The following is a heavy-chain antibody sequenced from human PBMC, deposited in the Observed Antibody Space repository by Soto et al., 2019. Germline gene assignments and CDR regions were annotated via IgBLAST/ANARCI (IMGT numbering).Heavy chain of an antibody. V-gene: IGHV1-3*01. CDR2: INAGNGNT. CDR1: GYTFNSYA. J-gene: IGHJ4*02. D-gene: IGHD2-15*01. CDR3: ARDLGGWPDY. Sequence: ASVEVSCKAYGYTFNSYAMHWVRQAPGQKLEWMGWINAGNGNTKYSQKFQGRVTITRDTSASTAYMELSSLRSEDTAVYYCARDLGGWPDYWGQGTLVTVSS.